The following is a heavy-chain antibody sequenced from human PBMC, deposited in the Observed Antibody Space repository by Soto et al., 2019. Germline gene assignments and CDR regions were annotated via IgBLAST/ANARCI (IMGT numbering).Heavy chain of an antibody. CDR2: ISSSGRA. V-gene: IGHV4-39*01. Sequence: SETLSLTCTVSGGSVNNNAYSWTWIRQHPGKGPECIGHISSSGRASYNPSLKGRISISVDTSKNQFSLKLSSVTAADTAVYYCVRHRNSRGSWYWVDPWGQGTLVTVSS. J-gene: IGHJ5*02. CDR1: GGSVNNNAYS. D-gene: IGHD6-13*01. CDR3: VRHRNSRGSWYWVDP.